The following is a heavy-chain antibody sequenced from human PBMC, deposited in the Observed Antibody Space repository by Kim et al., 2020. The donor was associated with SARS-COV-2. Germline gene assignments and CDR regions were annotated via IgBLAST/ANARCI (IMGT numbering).Heavy chain of an antibody. D-gene: IGHD3-10*01. CDR3: AKAGGKALWFGEVLESRYNFDF. CDR1: GFTFSSFA. Sequence: GGSPRLSCAASGFTFSSFAMNWVRQAPGKGLEWVSAIPGSNSKTYYADSVRGRFTISRDNSKNTLYLQMDSLTAGDTAIYYCAKAGGKALWFGEVLESRYNFDFWGQGTLVTVS. CDR2: IPGSNSKT. J-gene: IGHJ4*02. V-gene: IGHV3-23*01.